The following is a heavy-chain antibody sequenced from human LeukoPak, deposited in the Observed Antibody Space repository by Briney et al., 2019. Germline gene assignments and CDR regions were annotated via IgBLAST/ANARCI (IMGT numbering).Heavy chain of an antibody. D-gene: IGHD5-18*01. CDR2: IWYDGSNK. CDR3: AKDRQLWLHSDAFDI. CDR1: GFTFSSYG. Sequence: PGGSLRLSCAASGFTFSSYGMHWVRQAPGKGLEWVAVIWYDGSNKYYADSVKGRFTISRDNSKNTLYLQMNSLRAEDTAVYYCAKDRQLWLHSDAFDIWGQGTMVTVSS. V-gene: IGHV3-33*06. J-gene: IGHJ3*02.